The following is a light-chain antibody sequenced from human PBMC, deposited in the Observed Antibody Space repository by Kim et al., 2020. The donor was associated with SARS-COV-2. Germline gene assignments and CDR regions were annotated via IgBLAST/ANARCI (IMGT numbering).Light chain of an antibody. J-gene: IGKJ1*01. CDR1: QSVSNTY. CDR2: GAS. V-gene: IGKV3-20*01. CDR3: QHYASSWT. Sequence: PGERATLSCRASQSVSNTYLAWYQQKPGQAPRLLIYGASSRSTGIPDRFSGSGSGTDFTLTISRLEPEEFAVYYCQHYASSWTFGQGTKVDIK.